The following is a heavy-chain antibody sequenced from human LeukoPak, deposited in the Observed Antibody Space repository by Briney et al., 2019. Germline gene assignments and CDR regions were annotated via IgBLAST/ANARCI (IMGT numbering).Heavy chain of an antibody. V-gene: IGHV1-2*02. CDR3: ARDDQYSSSSDWFDP. CDR2: INPYSGGT. CDR1: GYIFTTYY. D-gene: IGHD6-13*01. Sequence: ASVKVSCKASGYIFTTYYMHWVRQVPGQGLEWMGWINPYSGGTNYAQKFEGRVTMTRDTSISTAYMELSRLISDDTAVYYCARDDQYSSSSDWFDPWGQGTLVTVSS. J-gene: IGHJ5*02.